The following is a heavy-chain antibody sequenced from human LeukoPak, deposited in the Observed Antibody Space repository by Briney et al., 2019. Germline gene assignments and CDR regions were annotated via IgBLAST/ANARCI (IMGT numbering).Heavy chain of an antibody. V-gene: IGHV5-51*01. CDR3: ARQVPKIINHYYKDV. J-gene: IGHJ6*03. CDR2: IYPGDSDT. D-gene: IGHD1-14*01. CDR1: GYTFTNSW. Sequence: GESLKISCKSSGYTFTNSWIAWVRQMPGKGLEWMGIIYPGDSDTRYSPSFQGQVTFSADKSISTAYLQWSSLKASDTAIYYCARQVPKIINHYYKDVWGKGTTVTVS.